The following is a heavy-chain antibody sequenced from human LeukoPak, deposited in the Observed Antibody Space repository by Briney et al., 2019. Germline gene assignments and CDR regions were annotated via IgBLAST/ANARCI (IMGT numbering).Heavy chain of an antibody. Sequence: PSETLSLTCTVSGGSISSSSYYWGWIRQHPGKGLEWIGYIYYSGSTYYNPSLKSRVTLSVDTSKNQFSLRLSSVTAADTAVYYCARHYCSGDNCYYFDYWGQGTLVTVSS. J-gene: IGHJ4*02. V-gene: IGHV4-39*07. CDR2: IYYSGST. CDR1: GGSISSSSYY. D-gene: IGHD2-15*01. CDR3: ARHYCSGDNCYYFDY.